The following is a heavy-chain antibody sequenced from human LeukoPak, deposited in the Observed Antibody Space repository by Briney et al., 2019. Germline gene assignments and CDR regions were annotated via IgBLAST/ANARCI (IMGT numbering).Heavy chain of an antibody. CDR2: ISYDGSNK. V-gene: IGHV3-30-3*01. CDR3: ARDARTPYYDFWSGHTYYYYYGMDV. Sequence: GGSLRLSCAASGFTFSSYAMHWVRQAPGKGLEWVAVISYDGSNKYYADSVKGRSTISRDNSKNTLYLQMNSLRAEDTAVYYCARDARTPYYDFWSGHTYYYYYGMDVWGQGTTVTVSS. D-gene: IGHD3-3*01. CDR1: GFTFSSYA. J-gene: IGHJ6*02.